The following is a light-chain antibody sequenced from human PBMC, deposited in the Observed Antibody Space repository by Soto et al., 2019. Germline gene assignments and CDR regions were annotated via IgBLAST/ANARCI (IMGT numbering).Light chain of an antibody. CDR2: DVD. J-gene: IGLJ1*01. V-gene: IGLV2-14*03. CDR3: CSYTTSNLYV. CDR1: SRVVGAYNY. Sequence: QSVLTQPASGSGSPGQSIAISCTGTSRVVGAYNYVYWYQQDAGKAPKLIIFDVDNRPSGVSDRFSGSKSGYTASLTISGLQAQDEAEYYRCSYTTSNLYVFGTGTKVPVL.